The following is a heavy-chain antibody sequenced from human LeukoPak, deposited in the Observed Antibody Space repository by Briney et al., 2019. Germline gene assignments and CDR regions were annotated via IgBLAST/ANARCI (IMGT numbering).Heavy chain of an antibody. V-gene: IGHV4-39*01. Sequence: SETLSLTCTVSGGSISSSSYYWGWVRQPPGKGLEWIGSIYYSGTTYYNPSIKSRVTISVDTSKNQFSLRLSSVTAADTAVYYCARNYGSGGFSYYGMDVWGQGTTVTVSS. CDR1: GGSISSSSYY. CDR2: IYYSGTT. J-gene: IGHJ6*02. D-gene: IGHD3-10*01. CDR3: ARNYGSGGFSYYGMDV.